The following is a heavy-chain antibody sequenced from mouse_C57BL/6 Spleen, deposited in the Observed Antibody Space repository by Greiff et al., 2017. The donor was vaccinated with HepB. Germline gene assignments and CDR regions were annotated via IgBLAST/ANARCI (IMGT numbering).Heavy chain of an antibody. J-gene: IGHJ1*03. Sequence: QVQLKQSGAELVKPGASVKMSCKASGYTFTSCWITWVKQRPGQGLEWIGDIYPGSGSTNYNEKFKSKATLTVDTSSSTAYMQLSSLTSEDSAVYYCASGHYYGSSYRYFDVWGTGTTVTVSS. CDR2: IYPGSGST. V-gene: IGHV1-55*01. CDR1: GYTFTSCW. D-gene: IGHD1-1*01. CDR3: ASGHYYGSSYRYFDV.